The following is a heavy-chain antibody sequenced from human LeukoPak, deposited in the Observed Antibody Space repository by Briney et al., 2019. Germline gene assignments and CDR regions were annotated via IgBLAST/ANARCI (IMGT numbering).Heavy chain of an antibody. CDR1: GFTFDDYG. CDR3: TRDARLDCSTTSCCGAFDI. V-gene: IGHV3-20*04. Sequence: GGSLRLSCAASGFTFDDYGMSWVRQAPGKGLEWVSGINWIGRSTGYADSVKGRFTISRDNAKNSLYLQMSSLRAEDTAFYYCTRDARLDCSTTSCCGAFDIWGQGTMVTVSS. D-gene: IGHD2-2*01. CDR2: INWIGRST. J-gene: IGHJ3*02.